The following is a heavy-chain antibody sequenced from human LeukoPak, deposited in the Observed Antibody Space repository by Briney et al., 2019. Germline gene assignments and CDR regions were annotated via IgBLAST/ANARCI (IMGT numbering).Heavy chain of an antibody. CDR2: ISSSSSTI. J-gene: IGHJ4*02. Sequence: GGSLRLSCAASGFTFSSYSMNWVRQAPGKGLEWVSYISSSSSTIYYADSVKGRFTISRDNAKNSLYLQMNSLRAEDTAVYYCAREPAVGSVDYWGQGTLVTVSS. D-gene: IGHD1-26*01. CDR3: AREPAVGSVDY. V-gene: IGHV3-48*01. CDR1: GFTFSSYS.